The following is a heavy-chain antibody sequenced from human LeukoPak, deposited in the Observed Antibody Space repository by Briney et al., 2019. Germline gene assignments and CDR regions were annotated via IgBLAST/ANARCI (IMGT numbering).Heavy chain of an antibody. CDR2: IYPGDSTT. Sequence: GASLQISCQGSGSIFTSYWIAWVRQLPGKGLEWMGIIYPGDSTTRYSPSFQGQVTISADKSISTAYLQWRSLKASDTAMYYCARRSTGWYYFDYWGQGTLLTVSS. D-gene: IGHD6-19*01. V-gene: IGHV5-51*01. CDR3: ARRSTGWYYFDY. CDR1: GSIFTSYW. J-gene: IGHJ4*02.